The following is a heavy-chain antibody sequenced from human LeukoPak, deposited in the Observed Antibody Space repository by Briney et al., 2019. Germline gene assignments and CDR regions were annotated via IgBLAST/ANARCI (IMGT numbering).Heavy chain of an antibody. CDR3: ARDNSVEDTAWWFDP. D-gene: IGHD4-23*01. CDR2: INPSGGST. Sequence: ASVKVSCKASGYTFTSYYMHWVRQAPGQGLEWMGVINPSGGSTSYAQKFQGRVTMTRDMSTSTDYMELSSLRSEDTAVYYCARDNSVEDTAWWFDPWGQGTLVTVSS. J-gene: IGHJ5*02. V-gene: IGHV1-46*01. CDR1: GYTFTSYY.